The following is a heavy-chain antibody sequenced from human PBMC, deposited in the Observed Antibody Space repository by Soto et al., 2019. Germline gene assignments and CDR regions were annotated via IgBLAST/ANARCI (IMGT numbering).Heavy chain of an antibody. V-gene: IGHV3-48*03. CDR2: ISSSGSTI. J-gene: IGHJ4*02. Sequence: PGGSLRLSCASSGFTFSSYEMNWVLQAPGKGLEWVSYISSSGSTIYYADSVKGRFTISRDNAKNSLYLQMNSLGAEDTAVYYCARVTGTAVHFDYWGQGTLVTVSS. D-gene: IGHD6-19*01. CDR1: GFTFSSYE. CDR3: ARVTGTAVHFDY.